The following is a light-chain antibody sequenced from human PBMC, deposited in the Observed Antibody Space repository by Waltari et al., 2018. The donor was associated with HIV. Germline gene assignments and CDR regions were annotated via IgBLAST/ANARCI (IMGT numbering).Light chain of an antibody. J-gene: IGLJ1*01. CDR2: DVS. CDR3: CSHAGTYTYV. V-gene: IGLV2-11*01. Sequence: QSALTQPRSVSGSPGQSVTISCTGTSSDVGDYNSVSWYQQHPGKAPKLMIYDVSKCPSGVADRFSGSKSGNTAPLTSSVLQAEDEADYYCCSHAGTYTYVFGTGTKVTVL. CDR1: SSDVGDYNS.